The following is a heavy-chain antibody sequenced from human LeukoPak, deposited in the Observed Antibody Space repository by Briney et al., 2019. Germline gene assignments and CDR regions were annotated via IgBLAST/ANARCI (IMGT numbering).Heavy chain of an antibody. CDR2: IKLDGTQK. CDR1: GFTFRNYW. D-gene: IGHD3/OR15-3a*01. Sequence: PGGSLRLSCAASGFTFRNYWMSWLRQAPGGGLEWVANIKLDGTQKNYIQSVRGRFTISRDNARNFLYLQLSSLRAEDTAVYYCTRDFWTDYWGQGTLVTVSS. J-gene: IGHJ4*02. CDR3: TRDFWTDY. V-gene: IGHV3-7*01.